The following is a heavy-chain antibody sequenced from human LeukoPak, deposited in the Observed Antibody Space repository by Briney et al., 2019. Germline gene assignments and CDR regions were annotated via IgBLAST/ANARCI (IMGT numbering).Heavy chain of an antibody. Sequence: GGSLRLSCAASGFTFSSYAMSWVRQAPGKGLEWVSSISSSSSYIYYADSVKGRFTISRDNAKNSLYLQMNSLRAEDTAVYYCARDPRYDYVWGSYRFPSWFDPWGQGTLVTVSS. CDR3: ARDPRYDYVWGSYRFPSWFDP. V-gene: IGHV3-21*01. J-gene: IGHJ5*02. CDR2: ISSSSSYI. D-gene: IGHD3-16*02. CDR1: GFTFSSYA.